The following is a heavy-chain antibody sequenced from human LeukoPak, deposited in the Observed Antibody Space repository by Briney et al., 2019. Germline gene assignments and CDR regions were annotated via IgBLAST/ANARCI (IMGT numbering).Heavy chain of an antibody. CDR3: ARDKYSYGWRPHLYYFDY. Sequence: AETLSLTCAVYGGSFSGYYWSWIRQPPGKGLEWIGEINHSGSTNYNPSLKSRVTIPVDTSKNQFFRKLSSVTAADTAVYYCARDKYSYGWRPHLYYFDYWGQGTLVTVSS. D-gene: IGHD5-18*01. CDR1: GGSFSGYY. V-gene: IGHV4-34*01. CDR2: INHSGST. J-gene: IGHJ4*02.